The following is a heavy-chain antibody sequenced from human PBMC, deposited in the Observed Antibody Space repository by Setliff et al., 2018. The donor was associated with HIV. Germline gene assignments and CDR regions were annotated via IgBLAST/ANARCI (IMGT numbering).Heavy chain of an antibody. CDR2: ISDSASTI. J-gene: IGHJ4*02. CDR1: GFTFSSYA. Sequence: PGGSLRLSCAASGFTFSSYAMSWVRQAPGKGLEWVSYISDSASTINYADSVKGRFTISRDNSKNTLYLQLNSLRREDTAVYYCASARIPTGGTSTSFDYWGQGTLVTVSS. D-gene: IGHD1-1*01. CDR3: ASARIPTGGTSTSFDY. V-gene: IGHV3-23*01.